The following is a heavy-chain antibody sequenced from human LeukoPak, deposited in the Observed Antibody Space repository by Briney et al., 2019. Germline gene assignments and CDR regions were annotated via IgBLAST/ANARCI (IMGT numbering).Heavy chain of an antibody. Sequence: SETLSLTCTVSGGSISSGSYYWSWIRQPAGKGLEWIGRIYTSGSTNYNPSLKSRVTISVDTSKNQFSLKLSSVTAADTAVYYCASYGDGLYYWGQGTLVTVSS. CDR1: GGSISSGSYY. V-gene: IGHV4-61*02. D-gene: IGHD4-17*01. J-gene: IGHJ4*02. CDR2: IYTSGST. CDR3: ASYGDGLYY.